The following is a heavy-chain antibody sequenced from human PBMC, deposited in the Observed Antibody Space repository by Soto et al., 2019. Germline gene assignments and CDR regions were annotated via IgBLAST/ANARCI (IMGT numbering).Heavy chain of an antibody. J-gene: IGHJ3*01. CDR3: AKTADYENDAFDV. CDR1: GFTFRSYG. D-gene: IGHD4-17*01. CDR2: ISYDGSDE. Sequence: QVRLVESGGGVVQPGRSLRLSCAASGFTFRSYGMHWVRQAPGKGLEWVALISYDGSDEYYGDSMQGRFSISRDNSKDTLYLRINSLRVEYTAVYYCAKTADYENDAFDVWGQGTLVTVSS. V-gene: IGHV3-30*18.